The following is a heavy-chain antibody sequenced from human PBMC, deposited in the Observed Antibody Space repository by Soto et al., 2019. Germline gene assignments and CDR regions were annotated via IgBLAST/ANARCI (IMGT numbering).Heavy chain of an antibody. J-gene: IGHJ6*03. Sequence: GGSLRLSCAASGFTFSSYGMHWVRQAQGKGLKWVAVIWYDGSNKCYEDSVKGRFTISRDNSKNTLYLQMNSLRAEDTAVYYCAREQTIDLYYYMDVWGKGTTVTVSS. V-gene: IGHV3-33*01. CDR1: GFTFSSYG. CDR2: IWYDGSNK. CDR3: AREQTIDLYYYMDV.